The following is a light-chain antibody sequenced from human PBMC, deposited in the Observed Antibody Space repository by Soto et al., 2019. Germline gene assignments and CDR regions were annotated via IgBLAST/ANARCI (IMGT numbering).Light chain of an antibody. CDR1: QSVSSSY. V-gene: IGKV3D-20*02. Sequence: EIVLTQSPGTLSLSPGERATLSCRASQSVSSSYLAWDQQKPGQAPRLLIYGTSSRATGIPDRFSGGGSGTDFTLTISRLEPEDFAVYYCQQRHIWPWTFGQGTKVEIK. CDR2: GTS. J-gene: IGKJ1*01. CDR3: QQRHIWPWT.